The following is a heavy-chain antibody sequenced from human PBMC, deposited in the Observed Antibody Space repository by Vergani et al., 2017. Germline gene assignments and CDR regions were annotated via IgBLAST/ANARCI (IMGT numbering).Heavy chain of an antibody. D-gene: IGHD1-1*01. CDR1: GGSISSGSYS. Sequence: QLQLQESGSGLVKPSQTLSLTCAVSGGSISSGSYSWSWIRQPPGKGLEWIGHISHSGSTYYNPSLMIRVTISVARSKNRFSLRLSSVTAADTAVYYFTRVDQDDTTSYYYYYYMDVWGKGTTVSVSS. J-gene: IGHJ6*03. CDR2: ISHSGST. CDR3: TRVDQDDTTSYYYYYYMDV. V-gene: IGHV4-30-2*01.